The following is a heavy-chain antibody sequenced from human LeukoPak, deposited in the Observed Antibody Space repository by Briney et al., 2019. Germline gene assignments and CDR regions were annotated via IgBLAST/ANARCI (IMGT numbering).Heavy chain of an antibody. J-gene: IGHJ6*02. V-gene: IGHV3-33*01. CDR2: IWYDGSNK. Sequence: GGSLRLSCAASGFTFSSYGMHWVRQAPGKGLEWVAVIWYDGSNKYYADSVKGRFTISRDNSKNTLYLQMNSLRAEDTAVYYCARDRIAADGTGDWRAWLGNYYYYYGMDVWGQGTTVTVSS. CDR1: GFTFSSYG. D-gene: IGHD6-13*01. CDR3: ARDRIAADGTGDWRAWLGNYYYYYGMDV.